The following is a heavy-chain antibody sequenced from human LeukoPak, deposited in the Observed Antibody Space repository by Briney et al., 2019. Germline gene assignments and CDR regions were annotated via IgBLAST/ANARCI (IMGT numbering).Heavy chain of an antibody. J-gene: IGHJ4*02. CDR2: IYYSGST. D-gene: IGHD7-27*01. V-gene: IGHV4-61*08. CDR3: ARAASNWGNFDY. CDR1: GGSISSGGYY. Sequence: SETLSLTCTVSGGSISSGGYYWSWIRQHPGKGLEWIGYIYYSGSTNCNPSLKSRVTISVDTSKNQFSLKLSSVTAADTAVYYCARAASNWGNFDYWGQGTLVTVSS.